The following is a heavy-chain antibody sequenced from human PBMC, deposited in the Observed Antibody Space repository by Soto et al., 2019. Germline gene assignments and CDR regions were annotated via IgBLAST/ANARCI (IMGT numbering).Heavy chain of an antibody. V-gene: IGHV4-34*01. Sequence: PSETLSLTCAVYGGSFSGYYWSWIRQPPGKGLEWIGDINHSGSTNYNPSLKTRVTISLDKSKSQFSLKLNSVTAADSAVYFCARLEGLATISYYFDFWGQGALVTVSS. J-gene: IGHJ4*02. CDR3: ARLEGLATISYYFDF. CDR2: INHSGST. CDR1: GGSFSGYY. D-gene: IGHD3-9*01.